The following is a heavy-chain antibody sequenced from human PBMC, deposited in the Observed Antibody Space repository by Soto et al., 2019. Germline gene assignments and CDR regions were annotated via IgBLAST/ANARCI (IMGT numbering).Heavy chain of an antibody. V-gene: IGHV4-4*02. CDR3: ARAHCSGGSCYSVQHWFDP. J-gene: IGHJ5*02. CDR2: MYHSGST. Sequence: QVQLQESGPGLVKPSGTLSLTCAVSGGSISSSNWWSWVRQPPGKGLEWIGEMYHSGSTNHNPSRQCRATISVDKSKNQFSLKLSSVTAADTAVYYCARAHCSGGSCYSVQHWFDPWGQGTLVTVSS. D-gene: IGHD2-15*01. CDR1: GGSISSSNW.